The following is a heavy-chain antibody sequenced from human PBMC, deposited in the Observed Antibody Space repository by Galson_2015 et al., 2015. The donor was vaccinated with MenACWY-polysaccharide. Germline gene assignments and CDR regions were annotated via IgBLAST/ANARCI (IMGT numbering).Heavy chain of an antibody. CDR1: GFTFSSYE. J-gene: IGHJ4*02. CDR2: ISSSDSTI. CDR3: ARDDSAAAAGTRSYYFDY. V-gene: IGHV3-48*03. D-gene: IGHD6-13*01. Sequence: SLRLSCAASGFTFSSYEMNWVRQAPGKGLEWVYNISSSDSTIYHADSVKGGFTISRDNAKNSLYLQMNSLRAEETAVYYCARDDSAAAAGTRSYYFDYWGQGTLVTVSS.